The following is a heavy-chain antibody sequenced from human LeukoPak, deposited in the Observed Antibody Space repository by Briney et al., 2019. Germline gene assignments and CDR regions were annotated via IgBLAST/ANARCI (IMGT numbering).Heavy chain of an antibody. J-gene: IGHJ4*02. D-gene: IGHD5-18*01. CDR3: AKDPHGSYGPRYYFDY. CDR2: IWYDGSNK. CDR1: GFTSSNYA. Sequence: PGGSLRLSCAASGFTSSNYAMHWVRQAPGKRLEWVAVIWYDGSNKYYVDSVKGRFAISRDNSKNTLYLQMNNLRAGDTAVYYCAKDPHGSYGPRYYFDYWGQGTLVTISS. V-gene: IGHV3-33*06.